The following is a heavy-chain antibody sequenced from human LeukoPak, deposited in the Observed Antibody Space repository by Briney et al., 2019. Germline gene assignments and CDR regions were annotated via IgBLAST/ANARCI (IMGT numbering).Heavy chain of an antibody. Sequence: GGSLRLSCAASGFTFSSYAMSWVRQAPGKGLEWVSDISGSGGSTSYADSAKGRFTISRENSKNTLYLQMNSLMAEDPAVVYFAKGVEQGDSNGWYLYFQHWGQGTLVTVSS. CDR3: AKGVEQGDSNGWYLYFQH. CDR2: ISGSGGST. D-gene: IGHD6-19*01. CDR1: GFTFSSYA. J-gene: IGHJ1*01. V-gene: IGHV3-23*01.